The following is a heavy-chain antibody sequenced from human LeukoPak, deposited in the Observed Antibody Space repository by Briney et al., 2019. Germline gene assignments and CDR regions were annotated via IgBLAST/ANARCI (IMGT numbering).Heavy chain of an antibody. CDR2: IYYSGST. D-gene: IGHD6-19*01. CDR1: GFTFSSYW. Sequence: PGGSLRLSCAASGFTFSSYWMSWVRQPPGKGLEWIGSIYYSGSTYYNPSLKSRVTISVDTSKNQFSLKLSSVTAADTAVYYCARYSSGWYGGWFDPWGQGTLVTVSS. CDR3: ARYSSGWYGGWFDP. J-gene: IGHJ5*02. V-gene: IGHV4-39*07.